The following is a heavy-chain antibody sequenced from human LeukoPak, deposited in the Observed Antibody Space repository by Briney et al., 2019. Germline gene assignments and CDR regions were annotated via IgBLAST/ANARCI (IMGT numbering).Heavy chain of an antibody. CDR1: GYTFTSYG. CDR3: ARDWYCNRTSCYNLFDP. V-gene: IGHV1-18*01. J-gene: IGHJ5*02. CDR2: ISASSGDT. Sequence: ASVKVSFKASGYTFTSYGISWVRQAPGQGLEWMGWISASSGDTNYAQSLQGRLTMTTDTSTSTAYMELRSLRSDDTAVYYCARDWYCNRTSCYNLFDPWGQGTLVTVSS. D-gene: IGHD2-2*01.